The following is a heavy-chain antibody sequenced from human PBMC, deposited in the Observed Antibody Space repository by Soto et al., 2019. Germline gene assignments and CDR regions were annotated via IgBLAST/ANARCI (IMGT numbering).Heavy chain of an antibody. V-gene: IGHV4-34*01. CDR1: GGSFSGYY. Sequence: QVRLQQWGAGLLKPSETLSLSCAVYGGSFSGYYFSWIRHPPGRGLEWIGEINHSGSTNYNPSLKNRVTISIDTTKNHFFLKLTSVTVADTAIYYCATKEGNSCSFDLWGQGTLVTVSS. D-gene: IGHD2-2*01. CDR3: ATKEGNSCSFDL. J-gene: IGHJ4*02. CDR2: INHSGST.